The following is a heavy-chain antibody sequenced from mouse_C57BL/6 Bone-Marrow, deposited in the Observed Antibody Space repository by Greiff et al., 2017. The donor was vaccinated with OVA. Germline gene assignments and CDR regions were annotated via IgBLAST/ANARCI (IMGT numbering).Heavy chain of an antibody. D-gene: IGHD2-4*01. J-gene: IGHJ4*01. CDR3: ARRGYYDYDDYAMDY. CDR2: ISNGGGST. Sequence: VMLVESGGGLVQPGGSLKLSCAASGFTFSDYYMYWVRQTPEKRLEWVAYISNGGGSTYYPDTVKGRFTISRDNAKNTLYLQMSRLKSEDTAMYYCARRGYYDYDDYAMDYWGQGTSVTVSS. V-gene: IGHV5-12*01. CDR1: GFTFSDYY.